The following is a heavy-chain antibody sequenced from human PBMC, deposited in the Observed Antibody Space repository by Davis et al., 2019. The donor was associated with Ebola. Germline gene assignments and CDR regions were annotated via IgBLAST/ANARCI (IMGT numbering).Heavy chain of an antibody. V-gene: IGHV4-4*02. Sequence: MPSETLSLTCAVSGDSISSSNWWSWVRQPPGKGLEWIGEISQSGSTNYNPSLKSRVTISVDTSKNQFSLKLNSVTAADTAVYYCARDSPYGAAWFDYWGQGTLVTVSS. CDR3: ARDSPYGAAWFDY. CDR2: ISQSGST. D-gene: IGHD4-17*01. J-gene: IGHJ4*02. CDR1: GDSISSSNW.